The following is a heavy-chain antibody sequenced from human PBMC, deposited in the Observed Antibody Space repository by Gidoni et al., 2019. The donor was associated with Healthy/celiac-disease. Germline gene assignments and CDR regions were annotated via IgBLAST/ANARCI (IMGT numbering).Heavy chain of an antibody. CDR3: ARDGDVPYYDFWSGYYSHNWFDP. V-gene: IGHV7-4-1*02. Sequence: QVQLVQSGSELKKPGASVKFSCKASGYTFTSYAMNWVRPAPGQGLEWMGWINTNTGNPTYAQGFTGRFVFSLDTSVSTAYLQISSLKAEDTAVYYCARDGDVPYYDFWSGYYSHNWFDPWGQGTLVTVSS. CDR2: INTNTGNP. J-gene: IGHJ5*02. CDR1: GYTFTSYA. D-gene: IGHD3-3*01.